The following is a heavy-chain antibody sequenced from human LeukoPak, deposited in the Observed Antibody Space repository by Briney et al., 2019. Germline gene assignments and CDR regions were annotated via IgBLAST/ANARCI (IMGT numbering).Heavy chain of an antibody. CDR1: GYTLTGYY. D-gene: IGHD4-17*01. CDR3: ARGMTTVLGDWFDP. Sequence: ASVKVSCKASGYTLTGYYMHWVRQAPGQGLEWMGWINPNSGGTNYAQKFQGRVTMTRDTSTSTVYMELSSLRSEDTAVYYCARGMTTVLGDWFDPWGQGTLVTVSS. CDR2: INPNSGGT. V-gene: IGHV1-2*02. J-gene: IGHJ5*02.